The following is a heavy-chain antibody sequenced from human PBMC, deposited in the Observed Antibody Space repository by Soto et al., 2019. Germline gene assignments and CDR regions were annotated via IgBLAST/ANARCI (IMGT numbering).Heavy chain of an antibody. CDR1: GFTFSSYA. CDR2: ISGSGGST. J-gene: IGHJ4*02. D-gene: IGHD1-26*01. V-gene: IGHV3-23*01. Sequence: HPGGSLRLSCAASGFTFSSYAMSWVRQAPGKGLEWVSAISGSGGSTYYADSVKGRFTISRDNSKNTLYLQMNSLRAEDTTVYYCAKDSEGATHFDYWGQGTLVTVSS. CDR3: AKDSEGATHFDY.